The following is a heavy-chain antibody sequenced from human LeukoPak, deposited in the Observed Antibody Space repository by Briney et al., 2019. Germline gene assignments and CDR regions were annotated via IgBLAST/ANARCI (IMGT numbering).Heavy chain of an antibody. CDR1: GHTFSGYY. CDR2: INANSGDT. J-gene: IGHJ5*02. Sequence: ASVKVSCKASGHTFSGYYMHWVRQAPGQGLEWMGWINANSGDTNYAQKFQGRVTMTRDTSISTAYKELSRLRSDDTAVYYCARKLVRGNWFDPWGQGTLVTVSS. CDR3: ARKLVRGNWFDP. V-gene: IGHV1-2*02. D-gene: IGHD6-13*01.